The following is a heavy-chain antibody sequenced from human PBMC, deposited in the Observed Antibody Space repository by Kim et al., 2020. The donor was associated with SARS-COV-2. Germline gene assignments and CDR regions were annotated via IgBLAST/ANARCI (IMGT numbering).Heavy chain of an antibody. V-gene: IGHV4-28*01. CDR3: ARNEAGAYYFDY. J-gene: IGHJ4*02. Sequence: YHNPSLKSRVPMSGDTSKKQVSLRLTSVTAADTALYYCARNEAGAYYFDYWGQGTLVTVSS. D-gene: IGHD6-13*01.